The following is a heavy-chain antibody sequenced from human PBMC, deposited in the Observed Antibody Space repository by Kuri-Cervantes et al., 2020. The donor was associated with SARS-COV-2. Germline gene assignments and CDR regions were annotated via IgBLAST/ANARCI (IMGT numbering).Heavy chain of an antibody. CDR3: ARDMGDRLLWFGELLY. D-gene: IGHD3-10*01. CDR1: GYTFTSYG. Sequence: ASVKISSKASGYTFTSYGISWVRQAPGQGLEWMGWISAYNGNTNYAQKPQGRVTMTTDTSTNTAYMELRSLRSDDTAVYYCARDMGDRLLWFGELLYWGQGTLVTVSS. CDR2: ISAYNGNT. V-gene: IGHV1-18*04. J-gene: IGHJ4*02.